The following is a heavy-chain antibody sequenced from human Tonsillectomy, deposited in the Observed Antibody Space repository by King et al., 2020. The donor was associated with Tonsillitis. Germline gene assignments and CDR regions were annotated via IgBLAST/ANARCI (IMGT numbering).Heavy chain of an antibody. CDR1: GFTFGDYA. Sequence: VQLVEFGGGLVQPGRSLRLSCTPSGFTFGDYAMSWFRQAPGKGLEWVGFIRTKTYGGTTQYAASVKGRFTISRDDSKSIAYVQMNSLKTEDTGGYYCARVGAGKYVWGTYRPTYFDYWGQGTLVTVSS. CDR3: ARVGAGKYVWGTYRPTYFDY. V-gene: IGHV3-49*03. J-gene: IGHJ4*02. D-gene: IGHD3-16*02. CDR2: IRTKTYGGTT.